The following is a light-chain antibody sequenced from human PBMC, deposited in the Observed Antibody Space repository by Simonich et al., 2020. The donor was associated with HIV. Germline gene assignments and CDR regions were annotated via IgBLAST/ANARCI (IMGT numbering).Light chain of an antibody. Sequence: EIVLTQSPATLSLSPGERATLSCRASQSVSSDLAWYQHKPGQAPRLLIYGASTRATGIPARFSGSGSGTEFTLTISSMQSEDFAVYYCQQYNNWPPYTFAQGTKLEIK. CDR1: QSVSSD. CDR2: GAS. CDR3: QQYNNWPPYT. V-gene: IGKV3-15*01. J-gene: IGKJ2*01.